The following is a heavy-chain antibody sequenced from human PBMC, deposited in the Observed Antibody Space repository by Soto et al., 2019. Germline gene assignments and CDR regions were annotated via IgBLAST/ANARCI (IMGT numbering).Heavy chain of an antibody. Sequence: GGSLRLSCAASGFTFSSYWMSWVRQAPGKGLEWVANIKQDGSEKYYVDSVKGRFTISRDNAKNSLYLQMNSLRAEDTAVYYCERVHSGYYYWFDTWGQGTLVTVSS. CDR1: GFTFSSYW. V-gene: IGHV3-7*03. D-gene: IGHD3-22*01. J-gene: IGHJ5*02. CDR2: IKQDGSEK. CDR3: ERVHSGYYYWFDT.